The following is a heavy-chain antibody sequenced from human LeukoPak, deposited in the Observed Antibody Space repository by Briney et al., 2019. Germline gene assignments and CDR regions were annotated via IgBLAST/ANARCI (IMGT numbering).Heavy chain of an antibody. CDR2: IYYSGST. CDR1: GGSISTYY. J-gene: IGHJ3*02. Sequence: SETLSLTCTVSGGSISTYYWRWIRQPPGKGLEWIGYIYYSGSTNYNPSLKSRVTISVDTSKNQFSLKLSSVTAADTAVYYCARDRRRELLHALDIWGQGTMVTVSS. V-gene: IGHV4-59*01. CDR3: ARDRRRELLHALDI. D-gene: IGHD1-26*01.